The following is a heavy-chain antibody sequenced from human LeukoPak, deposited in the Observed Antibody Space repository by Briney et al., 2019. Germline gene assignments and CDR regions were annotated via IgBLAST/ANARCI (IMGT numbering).Heavy chain of an antibody. D-gene: IGHD4-11*01. Sequence: GGSLRLSCAASGFTFSSYAMSWVRQAPGKGLEWVSAISVSGGSTYYADSVKGRFTISRDNSKNTLYLQMNSLRAEDTAVYYCTETGIGLQGHWGQGTLVTVSS. CDR2: ISVSGGST. CDR3: TETGIGLQGH. V-gene: IGHV3-23*01. J-gene: IGHJ4*02. CDR1: GFTFSSYA.